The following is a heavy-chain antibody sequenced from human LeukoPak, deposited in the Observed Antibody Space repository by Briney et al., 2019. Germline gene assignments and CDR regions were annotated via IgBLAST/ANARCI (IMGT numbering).Heavy chain of an antibody. V-gene: IGHV4-34*01. D-gene: IGHD1-1*01. Sequence: SETLSLTCAVYGGSFSGYYWSWIRQPPGKGLEWIGEINHSGSTNYNPSLKSRVTISVDMSKNQFSLKLSSVTAADTAVYYCARGTAWNVQNWFDPWGQGTLVTVSS. CDR2: INHSGST. CDR1: GGSFSGYY. CDR3: ARGTAWNVQNWFDP. J-gene: IGHJ5*02.